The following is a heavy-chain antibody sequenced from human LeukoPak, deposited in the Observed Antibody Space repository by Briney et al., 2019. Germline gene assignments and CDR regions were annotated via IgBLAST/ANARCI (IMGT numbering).Heavy chain of an antibody. CDR2: MNPNSGNT. V-gene: IGHV1-8*01. CDR3: ARVPILLWFGEGDAFDI. D-gene: IGHD3-10*01. CDR1: GYTFTSYD. Sequence: ASVKVSCKASGYTFTSYDINWVRQATGQGLEWMGWMNPNSGNTGYAQKFQGRVTMTRNTSISTAYMELSRLRSDDTAVYYCARVPILLWFGEGDAFDIWGQGTMVTVSS. J-gene: IGHJ3*02.